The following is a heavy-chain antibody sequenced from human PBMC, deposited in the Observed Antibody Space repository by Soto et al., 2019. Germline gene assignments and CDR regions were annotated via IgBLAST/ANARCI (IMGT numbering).Heavy chain of an antibody. D-gene: IGHD2-2*01. Sequence: QVQLVQSGAEVKKPGSSVKVSCKASGGTFSSYAISWVRQAPGQGLEWMGGIIPIFGTANYAQKFQGRVTLTADESTGTAYMELRSLRSEDTAVYYCASGDIVFVPAAMRYYYYGMDVWGQGTTVTVSS. CDR3: ASGDIVFVPAAMRYYYYGMDV. CDR2: IIPIFGTA. CDR1: GGTFSSYA. J-gene: IGHJ6*02. V-gene: IGHV1-69*12.